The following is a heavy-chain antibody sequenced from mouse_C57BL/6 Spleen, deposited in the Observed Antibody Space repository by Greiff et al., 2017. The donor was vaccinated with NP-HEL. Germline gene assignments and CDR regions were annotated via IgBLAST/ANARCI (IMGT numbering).Heavy chain of an antibody. CDR2: ISGGGGNT. D-gene: IGHD4-1*01. CDR3: ARLFSAGTFFDY. J-gene: IGHJ2*01. CDR1: GFTFSSYT. Sequence: EVHLVESGGGLVKPGGSLKLSCAASGFTFSSYTMSWVRQTPEKRLEWVATISGGGGNTYYPDSVKGRFTISRDNAKNTLYLQMSSLRSEDTALYYCARLFSAGTFFDYWGQGTTLTVSS. V-gene: IGHV5-9*01.